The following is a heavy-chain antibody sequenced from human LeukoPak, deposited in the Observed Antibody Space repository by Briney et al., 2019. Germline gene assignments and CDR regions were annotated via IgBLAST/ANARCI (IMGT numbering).Heavy chain of an antibody. V-gene: IGHV4-4*07. CDR2: IYTSGST. Sequence: PSETLSLTCTVSGGSISSYYWSWIRQPAGRGPEWIGRIYTSGSTNYNPSLKSRVTISVDPSKSQFSLKLSSVTAADTAVYYCAREIYDYDSSGYCDYWGQGTLVTVSS. CDR3: AREIYDYDSSGYCDY. J-gene: IGHJ4*02. CDR1: GGSISSYY. D-gene: IGHD3-22*01.